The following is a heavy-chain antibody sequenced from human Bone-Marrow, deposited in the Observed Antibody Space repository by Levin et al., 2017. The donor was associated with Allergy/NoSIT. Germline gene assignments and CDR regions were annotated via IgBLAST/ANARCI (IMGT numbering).Heavy chain of an antibody. CDR3: ARDFSPTRGTSTWYDCFDP. Sequence: GGSLRLSCKASGYTFTNYGISWVRQAPGQGLEWMGWISTYESDTRYAQKFQGRVTMTTDTSTNTAYMELRSLRSDDTAVYYCARDFSPTRGTSTWYDCFDPWGQGTLVTVSS. CDR1: GYTFTNYG. J-gene: IGHJ5*02. D-gene: IGHD6-13*01. V-gene: IGHV1-18*01. CDR2: ISTYESDT.